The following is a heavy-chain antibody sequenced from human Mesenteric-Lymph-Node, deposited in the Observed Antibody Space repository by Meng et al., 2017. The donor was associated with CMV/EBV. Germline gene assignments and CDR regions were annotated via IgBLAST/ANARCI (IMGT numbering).Heavy chain of an antibody. CDR2: IKQDGSAM. Sequence: GESLKISCAASGFTFSTYWMSWVRQAPGMGLEWVANIKQDGSAMYYVNSVKGRFTISRDNAKNSLYLQMNSLRGDDTAVYHCARTGRDFDLWGRGTLVTVSS. CDR1: GFTFSTYW. J-gene: IGHJ2*01. CDR3: ARTGRDFDL. V-gene: IGHV3-7*01.